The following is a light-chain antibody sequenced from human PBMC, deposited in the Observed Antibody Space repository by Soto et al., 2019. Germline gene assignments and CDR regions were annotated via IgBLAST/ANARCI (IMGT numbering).Light chain of an antibody. Sequence: IVMTQSPATLSVSPGERATLSCRASQSVTSNLAWYQQKPGQPPRLLIYGASARATGIPARFSGSGSGTEFTLTISSLQSEDFAVYYCQQYNNWPPTFGQGTRWIS. CDR1: QSVTSN. CDR2: GAS. V-gene: IGKV3-15*01. CDR3: QQYNNWPPT. J-gene: IGKJ1*01.